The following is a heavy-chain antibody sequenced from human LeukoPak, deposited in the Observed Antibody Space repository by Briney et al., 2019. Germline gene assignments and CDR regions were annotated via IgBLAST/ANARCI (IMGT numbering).Heavy chain of an antibody. CDR1: GGSISSYY. Sequence: SETLSLTCTVSGGSISSYYWSWIRQPPGKGLEWIGYIYYSGSTNYNPSPKSRVTISVDTSKNQFSLKLSSVTAADTAVYYCARGQRYSRGGASVGWSTPGAQGPLAPVPP. CDR3: ARGQRYSRGGASVGWSTP. V-gene: IGHV4-59*01. CDR2: IYYSGST. D-gene: IGHD6-19*01. J-gene: IGHJ5*02.